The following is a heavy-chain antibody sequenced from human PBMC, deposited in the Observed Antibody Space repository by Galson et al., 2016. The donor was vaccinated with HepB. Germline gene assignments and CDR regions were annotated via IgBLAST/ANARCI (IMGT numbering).Heavy chain of an antibody. D-gene: IGHD6-13*01. CDR2: IRSSSSEM. J-gene: IGHJ4*02. CDR3: ARSKAEYTSSWYPNDY. Sequence: LRLSCAASGFTFSSYSMNWVRQAPGKGLEWVASIRSSSSEMFYADSVKGRFTISRDNAKNSLFLQMNSLRAEDTALYYCARSKAEYTSSWYPNDYWGQGTLVTVSS. V-gene: IGHV3-21*01. CDR1: GFTFSSYS.